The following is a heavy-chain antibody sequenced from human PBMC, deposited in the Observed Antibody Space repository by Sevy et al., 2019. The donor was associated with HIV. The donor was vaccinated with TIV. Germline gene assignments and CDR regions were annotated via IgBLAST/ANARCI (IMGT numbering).Heavy chain of an antibody. D-gene: IGHD2-15*01. V-gene: IGHV1-24*01. CDR3: ATDIVGGRDY. Sequence: ASVKVSCKVSGYTLNYFSMHWVRQAPGKGLEWMGVFEEEGEILYEQKFQGRVTMTEDTCTNTVYMELSGLGPEDTAVYYCATDIVGGRDYWGQGTLLTVSS. CDR1: GYTLNYFS. J-gene: IGHJ4*02. CDR2: FEEEGEI.